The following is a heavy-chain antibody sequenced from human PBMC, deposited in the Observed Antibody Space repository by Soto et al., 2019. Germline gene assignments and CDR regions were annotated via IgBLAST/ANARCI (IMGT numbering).Heavy chain of an antibody. CDR1: GGSISSYY. V-gene: IGHV4-59*08. J-gene: IGHJ4*02. CDR3: ARHEATAIRSFDS. CDR2: IYYTGST. D-gene: IGHD2-21*02. Sequence: QVQLQESGPGLVKPSETLSLTCTVSGGSISSYYWSWIRQPPGKGLEWIGYIYYTGSTNYNPSLKIRLTISVDTSKNQFSLKLSSATAADTAVYYCARHEATAIRSFDSWGQGTLVTVSS.